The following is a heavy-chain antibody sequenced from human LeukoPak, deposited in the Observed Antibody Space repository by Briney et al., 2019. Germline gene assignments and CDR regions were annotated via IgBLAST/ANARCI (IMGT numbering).Heavy chain of an antibody. D-gene: IGHD7-27*01. Sequence: GASVTVSCKSSGYIFTIYGMSWVRQAPGQGVEWMGGISAYNGNTNYAQKLQGRVTMTTDTSTSTGYMEPRSLRSDDTAVYYCARVMGTGDDYWGQGTLDTVSS. J-gene: IGHJ4*02. V-gene: IGHV1-18*01. CDR1: GYIFTIYG. CDR2: ISAYNGNT. CDR3: ARVMGTGDDY.